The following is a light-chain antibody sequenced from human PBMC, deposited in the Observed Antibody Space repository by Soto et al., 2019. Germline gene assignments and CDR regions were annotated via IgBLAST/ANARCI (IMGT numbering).Light chain of an antibody. Sequence: DIQMSQSPSTLSAFVGDRVTITCRASNSITSWLAWYQQKPGKAPKLLINDASNLESGVPSRFSSSGSGTEFTLTISSLQPDDFATYYCQQYDTYRSFGQGTKVDIK. J-gene: IGKJ1*01. CDR3: QQYDTYRS. CDR2: DAS. CDR1: NSITSW. V-gene: IGKV1-5*01.